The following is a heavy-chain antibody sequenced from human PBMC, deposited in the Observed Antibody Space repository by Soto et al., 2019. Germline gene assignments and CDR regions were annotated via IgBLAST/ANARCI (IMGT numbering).Heavy chain of an antibody. CDR3: ARDLRYCTTATCYSPHDS. CDR1: GDAFSSNT. V-gene: IGHV1-69*04. Sequence: GASGKVSCKASGDAFSSNTISWVRQAPGQGPEWMGRIIPIFDITNYAQNFQGRVTITADRSTGTAYLEVSSLTSEDTAIYFCARDLRYCTTATCYSPHDSWGQGTLVTVSS. J-gene: IGHJ4*02. CDR2: IIPIFDIT. D-gene: IGHD2-2*02.